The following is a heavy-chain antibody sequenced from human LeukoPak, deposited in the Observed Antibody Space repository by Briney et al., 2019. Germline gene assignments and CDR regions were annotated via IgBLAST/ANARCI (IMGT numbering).Heavy chain of an antibody. J-gene: IGHJ4*02. CDR1: GFTFSSYE. V-gene: IGHV3-48*03. CDR3: ARRYCSSTSCTLDY. CDR2: ISSSGSTI. D-gene: IGHD2-2*01. Sequence: GGSLRLSCAASGFTFSSYEMNWVRQAPGKGLEWVSYISSSGSTIYYADSVKGRFTISRDDAKNSLYLQMNSLRAEDTAVYYCARRYCSSTSCTLDYWGQGTLVTVSS.